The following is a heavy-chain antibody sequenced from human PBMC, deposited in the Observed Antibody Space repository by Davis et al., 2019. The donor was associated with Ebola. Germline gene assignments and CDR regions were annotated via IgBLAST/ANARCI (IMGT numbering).Heavy chain of an antibody. CDR3: ECTIFGVVSSFDH. J-gene: IGHJ4*02. CDR2: LSSSSSTI. D-gene: IGHD3-3*01. V-gene: IGHV3-48*02. Sequence: PGGSLRLSCAASAVTFSTDTMNWVRQAPGKGLEWVSYLSSSSSTIYYADSVKGRFTISRDNARNSLYLQMNSLRDEDTAVYYCECTIFGVVSSFDHWGQGTLVTVSS. CDR1: AVTFSTDT.